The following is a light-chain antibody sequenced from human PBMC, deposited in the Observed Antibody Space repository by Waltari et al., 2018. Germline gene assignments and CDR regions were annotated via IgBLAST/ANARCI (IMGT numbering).Light chain of an antibody. CDR1: SGDVGGYNV. CDR3: YSYAGSSTLV. CDR2: EGS. V-gene: IGLV2-23*01. J-gene: IGLJ3*02. Sequence: QSALPQHASVSGSPGQSITISCTGTSGDVGGYNVVSWYKRHPGKVPKLIIYEGSKKPSGISDRFSGSTSSNTASLTISGLETEDDAEYCCYSYAGSSTLVFGGGTQLTVV.